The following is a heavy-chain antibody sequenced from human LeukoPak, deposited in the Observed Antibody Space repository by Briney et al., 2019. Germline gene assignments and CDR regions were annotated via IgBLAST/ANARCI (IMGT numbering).Heavy chain of an antibody. D-gene: IGHD3-10*01. Sequence: PSETLSLTCTVSGAYFTNYYWSFIRQPPGKGLEWIGFSSYTGNTNYNPSLKSRVTISLDMSKNQFSLSLKSVTAADTAMYYCARGTLMWFGAKMEYYFDSWGQGTPLTVSS. CDR3: ARGTLMWFGAKMEYYFDS. J-gene: IGHJ4*02. V-gene: IGHV4-59*01. CDR1: GAYFTNYY. CDR2: SSYTGNT.